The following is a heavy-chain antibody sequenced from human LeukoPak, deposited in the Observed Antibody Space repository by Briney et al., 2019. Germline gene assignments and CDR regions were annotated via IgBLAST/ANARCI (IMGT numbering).Heavy chain of an antibody. CDR1: GFMFSQYA. Sequence: PGGSLRLSCGASGFMFSQYAMNWVRQAPGQGLDWVSGISGSGGSTFHADSVKGRFIISRDSSKNTLYLQMNSLRGEDTAIYYCAKERDSNYYYGLDVWGQGTTVVVSS. CDR2: ISGSGGST. CDR3: AKERDSNYYYGLDV. D-gene: IGHD4-11*01. J-gene: IGHJ6*02. V-gene: IGHV3-23*01.